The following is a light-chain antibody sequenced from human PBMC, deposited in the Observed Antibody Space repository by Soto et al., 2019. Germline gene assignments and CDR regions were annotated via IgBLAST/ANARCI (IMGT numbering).Light chain of an antibody. CDR3: QSYDSSLGGSYV. Sequence: QSVLTQPPSVYGAPGQRVTISCTGSSSNIGAGYDVHWYQQLPGTAPKLLIYGNSNRPSGVPDRFSGSKSGTSASLAITGLQAEDEADYYCQSYDSSLGGSYVFGTGTKVTV. CDR2: GNS. V-gene: IGLV1-40*01. CDR1: SSNIGAGYD. J-gene: IGLJ1*01.